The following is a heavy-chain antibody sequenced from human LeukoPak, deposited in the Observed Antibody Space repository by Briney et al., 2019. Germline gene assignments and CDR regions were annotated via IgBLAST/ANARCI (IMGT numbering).Heavy chain of an antibody. Sequence: PGGSLRLSCAASGFTFNTYGMSWVRQPPGKGLEWIGEINHSGSTNYNPSLKSRVTISVDTSKNQFSLKLSSVTAADTAVYYCARHEGAVGQQLAYFDYWGQGTLVTVSS. J-gene: IGHJ4*02. CDR2: INHSGST. CDR3: ARHEGAVGQQLAYFDY. V-gene: IGHV4-34*01. D-gene: IGHD6-13*01. CDR1: GFTFNTYG.